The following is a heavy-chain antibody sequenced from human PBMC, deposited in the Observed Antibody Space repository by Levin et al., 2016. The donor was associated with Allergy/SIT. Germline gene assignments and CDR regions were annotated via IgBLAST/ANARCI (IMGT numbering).Heavy chain of an antibody. D-gene: IGHD2-21*02. J-gene: IGHJ6*02. CDR3: ARVGTVTALYYYYGMDV. CDR2: MNPNSGNT. V-gene: IGHV1-8*01. Sequence: WVRQAPGQGLEWMGWMNPNSGNTGYAQKFQGRVTMTRNTSISTAYMELSSLRSEDTAVYYCARVGTVTALYYYYGMDVWGQGTTVTVSS.